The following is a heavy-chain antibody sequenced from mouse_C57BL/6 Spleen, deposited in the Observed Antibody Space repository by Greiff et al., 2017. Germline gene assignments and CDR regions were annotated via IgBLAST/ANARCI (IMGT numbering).Heavy chain of an antibody. V-gene: IGHV3-1*01. CDR2: ISYSGST. J-gene: IGHJ1*03. D-gene: IGHD1-1*01. CDR1: GYSITSGYD. Sequence: EVQLQQSGPGMVKPSQSLSLTCTVTGYSITSGYDWHWIRHFPGNKLEWMGYISYSGSTNYNPSLKSRISITHDTSKNHFFLKLNSVTTEDTATYYCAREVTTVVDWYFDVWGTGTTVTVSS. CDR3: AREVTTVVDWYFDV.